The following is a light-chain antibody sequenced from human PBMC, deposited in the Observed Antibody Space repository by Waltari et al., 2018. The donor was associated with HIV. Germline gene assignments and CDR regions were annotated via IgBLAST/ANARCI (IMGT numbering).Light chain of an antibody. V-gene: IGLV2-11*01. Sequence: QSALTQPRSVSGSPGQSVTISCTGTSSDVGNYNYVSWYQQHPGKAPKLMIFDVNKRPSGVPDGSSGSKSGNTASLTISGLQAEDEADYYCCSYADNYTWVFAGGTKLTVL. CDR1: SSDVGNYNY. CDR2: DVN. J-gene: IGLJ3*02. CDR3: CSYADNYTWV.